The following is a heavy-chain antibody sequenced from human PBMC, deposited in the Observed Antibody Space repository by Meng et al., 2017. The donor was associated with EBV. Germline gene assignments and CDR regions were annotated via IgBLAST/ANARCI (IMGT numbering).Heavy chain of an antibody. CDR1: GFTVSSNY. CDR3: AKHRLGPLDY. D-gene: IGHD5-12*01. Sequence: GKLVESGGGLIQPGGSPRLSCAASGFTVSSNYMSWVRQAPGKGLEWVSVIYSGGSTYYADSVKGRFTISRDNSKNTLYLQMNSLRAEDTAVYYCAKHRLGPLDYWGQGTLVTVSS. V-gene: IGHV3-53*01. J-gene: IGHJ4*02. CDR2: IYSGGST.